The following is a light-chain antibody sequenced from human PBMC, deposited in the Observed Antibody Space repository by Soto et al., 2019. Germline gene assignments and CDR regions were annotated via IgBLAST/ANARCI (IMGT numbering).Light chain of an antibody. Sequence: EKVMTQSPVTLSVSPGETVTLSCRASQSVGSKLAWYHQKPGQAPRILIYGESNRATGIPVRLSGSGSGTELNLTISRLQSEDFAVYYCQQYNNWQWTCGQGTKVDIK. V-gene: IGKV3-15*01. CDR2: GES. CDR1: QSVGSK. J-gene: IGKJ1*01. CDR3: QQYNNWQWT.